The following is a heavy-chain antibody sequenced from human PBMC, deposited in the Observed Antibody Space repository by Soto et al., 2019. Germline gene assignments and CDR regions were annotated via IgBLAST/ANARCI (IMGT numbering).Heavy chain of an antibody. CDR1: GFNFDDFP. CDR3: TKDIDESYYTVTSGPVGFEY. V-gene: IGHV3-9*01. Sequence: EVQLVESGGGLVQPGRSLRLSCAASGFNFDDFPMHWVRQAPGKGLEWVSGISWNSGSVDYPDSMKGRFTISRDNAKNSLYLQMNSLRAEDTSVYYCTKDIDESYYTVTSGPVGFEYWGQGTLVSVSS. D-gene: IGHD1-7*01. CDR2: ISWNSGSV. J-gene: IGHJ4*02.